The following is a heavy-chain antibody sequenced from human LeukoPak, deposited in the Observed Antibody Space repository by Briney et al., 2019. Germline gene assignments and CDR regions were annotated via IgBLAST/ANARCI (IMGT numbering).Heavy chain of an antibody. D-gene: IGHD2-15*01. Sequence: SETLSLTCTVSGGSISSYYWSWIRQPPGKGLEWIGYIYYSGSTNYNPSLKSRVTISVDTSKNQFSLKLSSVTAADTAIYYCTKENIQLVASGNWFDPWGQGTLVTVSS. CDR1: GGSISSYY. CDR2: IYYSGST. J-gene: IGHJ5*02. CDR3: TKENIQLVASGNWFDP. V-gene: IGHV4-59*12.